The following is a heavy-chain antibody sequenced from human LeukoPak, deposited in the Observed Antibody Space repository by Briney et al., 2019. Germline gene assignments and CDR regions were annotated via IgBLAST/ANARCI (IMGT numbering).Heavy chain of an antibody. V-gene: IGHV4-39*07. J-gene: IGHJ3*02. CDR2: IYYSGST. CDR3: ARGAAAGGAFDI. D-gene: IGHD4/OR15-4a*01. Sequence: SETLSLTCTVSGGSISSSSYYWGWIRQPPGKGLEWIGSIYYSGSTYYNPSLKSRVTISVDTSKNQFSLKLSSATAADTAVYYCARGAAAGGAFDIWGQGTMVTVSS. CDR1: GGSISSSSYY.